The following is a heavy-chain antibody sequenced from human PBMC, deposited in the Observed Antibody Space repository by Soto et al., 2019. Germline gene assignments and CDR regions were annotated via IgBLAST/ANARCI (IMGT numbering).Heavy chain of an antibody. J-gene: IGHJ3*02. CDR1: GFTFSSYG. D-gene: IGHD5-12*01. CDR3: ANGPSGYHLGAFDI. Sequence: GGSLRLSCAASGFTFSSYGMHWVRQAPGKGLEWVAVISYDGSNKYYADSLKGRFTISRDNSKNTRYLQMNSLRAEDTAVYYCANGPSGYHLGAFDIWGQGTMVTVSS. CDR2: ISYDGSNK. V-gene: IGHV3-30*18.